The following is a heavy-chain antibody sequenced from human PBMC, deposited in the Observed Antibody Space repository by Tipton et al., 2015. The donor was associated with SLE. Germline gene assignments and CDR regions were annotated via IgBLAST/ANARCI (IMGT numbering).Heavy chain of an antibody. CDR3: ARVDGGPLVGAEY. CDR2: IIPIFGTA. D-gene: IGHD1-26*01. Sequence: QSGAEVKKPGSSVKVSCKASGGTFSSYAISWVRQGPGQGLEWMGGIIPIFGTANYAQKFQGRVTMTTDTSTSTAYMELRSLRSDDTAVYYCARVDGGPLVGAEYWGQGTLVTVTA. V-gene: IGHV1-69*05. CDR1: GGTFSSYA. J-gene: IGHJ4*02.